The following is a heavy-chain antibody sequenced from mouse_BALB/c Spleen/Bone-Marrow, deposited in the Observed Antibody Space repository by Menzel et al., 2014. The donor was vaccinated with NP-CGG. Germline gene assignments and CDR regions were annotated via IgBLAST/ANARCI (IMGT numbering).Heavy chain of an antibody. CDR1: GYTFTDYE. CDR2: IDPETGET. CDR3: TRRTGYPY. Sequence: QVQLKESGAELVRPGASVTLSCKASGYTFTDYEMHWVKQTPVHGLEWIGTIDPETGETAYNRKFKGKVTLTADKSSSTPYMELRSQTSEDSDGYYCTRRTGYPYWGQGTLVTVSA. J-gene: IGHJ3*01. V-gene: IGHV1-15*01. D-gene: IGHD4-1*01.